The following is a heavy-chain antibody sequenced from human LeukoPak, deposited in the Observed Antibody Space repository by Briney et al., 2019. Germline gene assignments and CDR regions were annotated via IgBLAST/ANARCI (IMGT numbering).Heavy chain of an antibody. Sequence: PGGSLRLSCAASGLTFSRYVMSWVRQAPGKGLEWVSGISGSGASTYYADSVKGRFTISRDNSKNTLYLQMNSLRAEDTAVYYCAKDLMVRPHAPIDYWGQGTLVTVSS. D-gene: IGHD3-10*01. J-gene: IGHJ4*02. V-gene: IGHV3-23*01. CDR3: AKDLMVRPHAPIDY. CDR1: GLTFSRYV. CDR2: ISGSGAST.